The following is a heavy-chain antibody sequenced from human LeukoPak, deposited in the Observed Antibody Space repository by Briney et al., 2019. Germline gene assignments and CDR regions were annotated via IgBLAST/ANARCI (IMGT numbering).Heavy chain of an antibody. CDR1: GGSISSSSCY. Sequence: SETLSLTCTVSGGSISSSSCYWGWIRQPPGKGLEWIGSIYYSGNTYYNPSLKSRVTISVDTSKNQFSLKLSSVTAADTAVYYCARGDSSSWSFKIWGQGTLVTVSS. CDR2: IYYSGNT. J-gene: IGHJ4*02. D-gene: IGHD6-13*01. CDR3: ARGDSSSWSFKI. V-gene: IGHV4-39*07.